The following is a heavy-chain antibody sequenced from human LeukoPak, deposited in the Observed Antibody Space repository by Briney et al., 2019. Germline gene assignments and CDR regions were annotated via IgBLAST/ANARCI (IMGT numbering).Heavy chain of an antibody. J-gene: IGHJ4*02. V-gene: IGHV3-23*01. D-gene: IGHD2-21*01. CDR2: ISGSGGST. Sequence: PGRSLRLSCTASGFTFGDYFMSWVRQAPGKGLEWVSAISGSGGSTYYADSVKGRFTISRDNSKNTLYLQMNSLRAEDTAVYYCAIRRVIAYWGQGTLVTVSS. CDR1: GFTFGDYF. CDR3: AIRRVIAY.